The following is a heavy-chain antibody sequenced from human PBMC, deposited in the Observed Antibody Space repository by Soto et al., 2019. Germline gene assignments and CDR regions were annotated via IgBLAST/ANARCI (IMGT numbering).Heavy chain of an antibody. J-gene: IGHJ6*02. Sequence: QVQLLQSGGEVKKPGASVKVSCNSSDHTFTYYGITWVRRAPGQGLEWMGWISGYNGNTKYAQKFQDRVTMSADTSTRTAYMEMRSLTSDDTAVYFCAATGSHYFGLDVWGQGTPVTVSS. CDR2: ISGYNGNT. CDR1: DHTFTYYG. V-gene: IGHV1-18*01. CDR3: AATGSHYFGLDV. D-gene: IGHD6-13*01.